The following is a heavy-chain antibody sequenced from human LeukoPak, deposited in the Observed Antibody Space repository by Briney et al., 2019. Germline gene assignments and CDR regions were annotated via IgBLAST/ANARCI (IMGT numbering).Heavy chain of an antibody. CDR2: IKHDGSEK. Sequence: GGSLRLSCAASGFTFSWYWMNWVRQAPGKGLEWVANIKHDGSEKYYVDSVKGRFTISRDNAKNSLYLQMDSLRAEDTAVYYCARVRGYSYGGVDYWGQGTLVTVSS. J-gene: IGHJ4*02. D-gene: IGHD5-18*01. CDR3: ARVRGYSYGGVDY. V-gene: IGHV3-7*01. CDR1: GFTFSWYW.